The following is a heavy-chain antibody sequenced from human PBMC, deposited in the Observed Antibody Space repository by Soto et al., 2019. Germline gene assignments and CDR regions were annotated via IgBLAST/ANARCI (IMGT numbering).Heavy chain of an antibody. D-gene: IGHD7-27*01. CDR2: MNPNNGNT. Sequence: GAAVKVSCKAAAYTFTSYDINWVRQATGQDFEWMGWMNPNNGNTVYAQKFQGRVTMTRDTSKSTAFMELSSLTSEDTAVYYCARGPRNWGVDYWGQGTLVTVSS. CDR3: ARGPRNWGVDY. V-gene: IGHV1-8*01. J-gene: IGHJ4*02. CDR1: AYTFTSYD.